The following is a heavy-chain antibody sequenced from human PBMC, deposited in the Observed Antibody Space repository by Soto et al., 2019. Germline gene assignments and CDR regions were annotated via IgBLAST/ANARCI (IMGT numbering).Heavy chain of an antibody. CDR1: GGTSRGHY. CDR3: ARGRGFLASSPFDY. CDR2: INHSGST. Sequence: VPMRHTSAVEGGTSRGHYWRWISKQPGKGLEWIGEINHSGSTNYNPSLKSRVTISVDTSKNQFSLKLSSVTAADTAVYYCARGRGFLASSPFDYWGQGTLVTVSS. D-gene: IGHD6-13*01. V-gene: IGHV4-34*01. J-gene: IGHJ4*02.